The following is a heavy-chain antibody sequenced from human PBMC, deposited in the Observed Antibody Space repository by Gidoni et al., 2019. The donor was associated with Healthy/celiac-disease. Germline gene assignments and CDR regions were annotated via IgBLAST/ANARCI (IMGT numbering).Heavy chain of an antibody. V-gene: IGHV3-33*01. D-gene: IGHD3-10*01. CDR1: GFTFSSYG. Sequence: QVQLVESGGGVVQPGRSLRLSCAASGFTFSSYGMHWVRQAPGKGREWVEVICYDTINKYSADSVKGRFTISRDNSKNTLYLQMNSLRSEDTAVYYCARGITMVRGVTTPLDYWGQGTLVTVSS. CDR3: ARGITMVRGVTTPLDY. J-gene: IGHJ4*02. CDR2: ICYDTINK.